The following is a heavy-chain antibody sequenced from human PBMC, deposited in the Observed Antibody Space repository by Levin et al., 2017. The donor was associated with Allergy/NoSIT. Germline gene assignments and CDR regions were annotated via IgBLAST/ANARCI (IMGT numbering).Heavy chain of an antibody. D-gene: IGHD3-10*01. CDR3: ARGVTMVQGVMQVVSD. J-gene: IGHJ4*02. V-gene: IGHV3-21*01. Sequence: GGSLRLSCAASGFTFSSYSMNWVRQAPGKGLEWVSSISSSSSYIYYADSVKGRFTISRDNAKNSLYLQMNSLRAEDTAVYYCARGVTMVQGVMQVVSDWGQGTLVTVSS. CDR2: ISSSSSYI. CDR1: GFTFSSYS.